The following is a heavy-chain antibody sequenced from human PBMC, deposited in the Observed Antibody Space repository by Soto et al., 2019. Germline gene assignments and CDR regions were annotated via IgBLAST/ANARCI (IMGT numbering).Heavy chain of an antibody. CDR1: GITLSSYA. CDR3: AKSPHWYYYDSCGYCYAC. CDR2: ISVSGGST. D-gene: IGHD3-22*01. Sequence: PGGTLRLPCAACGITLSSYAISWLRQAPGKGLDWVSGISVSGGSTFYADCVKGGVTISRDNSKIKLHLQMKTLRAEATALYYFAKSPHWYYYDSCGYCYACWGQGTLVTVSS. V-gene: IGHV3-23*01. J-gene: IGHJ1*01.